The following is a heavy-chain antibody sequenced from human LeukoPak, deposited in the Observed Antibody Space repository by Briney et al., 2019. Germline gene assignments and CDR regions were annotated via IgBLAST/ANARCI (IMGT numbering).Heavy chain of an antibody. CDR2: IYYSGST. CDR3: ARELISYGTYYYDSSGLNY. V-gene: IGHV4-30-4*08. Sequence: SETLSLTCTFCIGSLSSGDYYWRWIRQPPGKGLEWIGYIYYSGSTYYNPSLKSRVTISVDTSKNQFSLKLSSVTAADTAVYYCARELISYGTYYYDSSGLNYWGQGTLVTVSS. CDR1: IGSLSSGDYY. D-gene: IGHD3-22*01. J-gene: IGHJ4*02.